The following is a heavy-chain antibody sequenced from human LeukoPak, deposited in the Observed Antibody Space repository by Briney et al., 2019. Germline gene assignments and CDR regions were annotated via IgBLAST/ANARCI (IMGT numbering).Heavy chain of an antibody. V-gene: IGHV3-23*01. CDR1: GFTFSTYL. J-gene: IGHJ6*02. Sequence: GGSLRPPCAASGFTFSTYLMSWVRQAPGKGLEWVSTITSSGGSTYYADSVKGRFTISRDNSRNTLYLQMNSLRVEDTAVYYCARISCTGGRCKPYSYYDMDVWGQGTTVTVSS. CDR2: ITSSGGST. D-gene: IGHD2-15*01. CDR3: ARISCTGGRCKPYSYYDMDV.